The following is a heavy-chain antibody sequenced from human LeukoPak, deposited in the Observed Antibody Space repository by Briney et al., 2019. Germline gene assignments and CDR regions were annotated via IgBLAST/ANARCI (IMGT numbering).Heavy chain of an antibody. D-gene: IGHD4-17*01. Sequence: GGSLRLSCAASGFIFSNYAMQWVRQAPGMGLEWVAFIRYDGGNTYYADSVKGRFTISRDDSKNTLYLQMNSLRAEDTAVYYCAKDRTVTTGFDYWGQGTLVTVSS. CDR1: GFIFSNYA. J-gene: IGHJ4*02. CDR3: AKDRTVTTGFDY. V-gene: IGHV3-30*02. CDR2: IRYDGGNT.